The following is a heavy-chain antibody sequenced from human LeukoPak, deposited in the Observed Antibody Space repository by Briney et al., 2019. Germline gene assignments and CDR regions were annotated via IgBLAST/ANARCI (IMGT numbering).Heavy chain of an antibody. CDR2: ISSSDDST. Sequence: VGSLRLSCAASGFTFSNSGVSWVRQAPGKGLEWVSAISSSDDSTYYADSVKGRFTISRDHSKNARYLLMNGLSVEDTVYLQVNSLRVEDTAVYYCATTKQWPCYFDSWGRGTLVTVSS. V-gene: IGHV3-23*01. CDR3: NSLRVEDTAVYYCATTKQWPCYFDS. J-gene: IGHJ4*02. CDR1: GFTFSNSG. D-gene: IGHD6-19*01.